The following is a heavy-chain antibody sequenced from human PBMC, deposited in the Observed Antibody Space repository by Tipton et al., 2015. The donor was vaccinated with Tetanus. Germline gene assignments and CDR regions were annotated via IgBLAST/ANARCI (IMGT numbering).Heavy chain of an antibody. CDR1: GGSISSYY. J-gene: IGHJ4*02. D-gene: IGHD3-22*01. CDR3: AREVEYGSSGYYRYFDY. Sequence: TLSLTCTVSGGSISSYYWSWIRQPAGKGLEWIGRIYTSGSTNYNPSLKSRVTISVDTSKNQFSLKLSSVTAADTAVYYCAREVEYGSSGYYRYFDYWGQGTLVTVSS. CDR2: IYTSGST. V-gene: IGHV4-4*07.